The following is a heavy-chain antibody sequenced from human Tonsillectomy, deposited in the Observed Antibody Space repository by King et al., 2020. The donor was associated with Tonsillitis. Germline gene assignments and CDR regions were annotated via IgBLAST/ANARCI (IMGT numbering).Heavy chain of an antibody. D-gene: IGHD6-19*01. V-gene: IGHV3-33*01. J-gene: IGHJ5*02. CDR3: ARDHVIAVAGSVS. CDR2: IWYNGSNR. CDR1: VFTFNNSD. Sequence: VQLVESGGGVVQPGRSLRLSCAASVFTFNNSDMHWVRQAPGKGLEWVAVIWYNGSNRHYADFVKGRFTISRDSSKNTLYLQMNSLRADDTAVYYCARDHVIAVAGSVSWGQGTLVTVSS.